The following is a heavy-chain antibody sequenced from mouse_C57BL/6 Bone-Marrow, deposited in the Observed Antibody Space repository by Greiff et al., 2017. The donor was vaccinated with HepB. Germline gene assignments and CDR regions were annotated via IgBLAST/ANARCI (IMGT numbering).Heavy chain of an antibody. CDR2: ISSGGSYT. V-gene: IGHV5-6*02. D-gene: IGHD3-2*02. J-gene: IGHJ4*01. Sequence: EVKLMESGGDLVKPGGSLKLSCAASGFTFSSYGMSWVRQTPDKRLEWVATISSGGSYTYYPDSVKGRFTISRDNAKNTLYLQMSSLKSEDTAMYYCARRRQRRMDYWGQGTSVTVSS. CDR3: ARRRQRRMDY. CDR1: GFTFSSYG.